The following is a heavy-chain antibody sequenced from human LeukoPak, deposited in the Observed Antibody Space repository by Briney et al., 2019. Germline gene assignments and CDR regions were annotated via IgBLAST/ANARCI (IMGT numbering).Heavy chain of an antibody. CDR1: GFTFDDFV. D-gene: IGHD5-24*01. CDR2: ISRDGGDA. V-gene: IGHV3-43*01. J-gene: IGHJ4*02. Sequence: PGGSLRLSCAASGFTFDDFVMHWVRQPPGKGLEWVSFISRDGGDAYYADSVKGRFTISRDNTKNSLSLQMDSLTTDDTALYYCAKGDGYNGCFDSWGQGTMVTVSS. CDR3: AKGDGYNGCFDS.